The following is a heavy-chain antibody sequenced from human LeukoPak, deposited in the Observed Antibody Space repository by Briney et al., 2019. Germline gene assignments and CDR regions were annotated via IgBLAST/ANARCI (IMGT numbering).Heavy chain of an antibody. CDR3: ARLTTMVRGVITQRWFDP. Sequence: SVKVSCKASGGTFSSYAISWVRQAPGQGLEWMGRIIPILGIANYAQKFQGRVTITADKSTSTAYMELSSVTAADTAVYYCARLTTMVRGVITQRWFDPWGQGTLVTVSS. CDR1: GGTFSSYA. CDR2: IIPILGIA. V-gene: IGHV1-69*04. J-gene: IGHJ5*02. D-gene: IGHD3-10*01.